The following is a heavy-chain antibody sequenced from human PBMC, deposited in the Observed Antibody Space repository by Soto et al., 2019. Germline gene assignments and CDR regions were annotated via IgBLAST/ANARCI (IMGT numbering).Heavy chain of an antibody. CDR2: IYYSGST. CDR1: GGSISSGGYY. V-gene: IGHV4-31*03. Sequence: QVQLQESGPGLVKPSQTLSLTCTVSGGSISSGGYYWSWIRQHPGKGLEWIGYIYYSGSTYYNPSLKSRVTISVDTSKYHSSLKVTCVTAADTAGYYCARSVFPWGQGTLVTVSS. J-gene: IGHJ5*02. CDR3: ARSVFP.